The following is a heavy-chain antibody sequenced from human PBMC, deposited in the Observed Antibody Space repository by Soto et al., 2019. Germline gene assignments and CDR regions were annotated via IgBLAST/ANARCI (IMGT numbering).Heavy chain of an antibody. Sequence: EVQLVESGGGLVQPGGSLRLSCAASGFTFSRYWMSWVRQAPGKGLEWVANIKLDGSEKYYVDSVKGRFTISRDNAQNSLLLQMNSLRAEDTAVYFCAREAFFGRFYYYYMDVWGKGTTVTVSS. CDR2: IKLDGSEK. CDR3: AREAFFGRFYYYYMDV. D-gene: IGHD3-3*01. V-gene: IGHV3-7*01. J-gene: IGHJ6*03. CDR1: GFTFSRYW.